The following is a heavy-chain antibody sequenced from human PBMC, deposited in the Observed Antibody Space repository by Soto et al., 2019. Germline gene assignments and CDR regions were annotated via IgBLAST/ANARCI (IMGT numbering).Heavy chain of an antibody. CDR2: TYPGDSDT. CDR3: VVQKKRPGVND. D-gene: IGHD1-1*01. Sequence: GESLKISCKCSGYRFTGYWIGWVRQMPGKGLEWMGITYPGDSDTRYSPSFQGRVTISADKSINTAYLQWSSLKASDTAMYYVVVQKKRPGVNDRGQGTPVTVAS. CDR1: GYRFTGYW. J-gene: IGHJ4*01. V-gene: IGHV5-51*01.